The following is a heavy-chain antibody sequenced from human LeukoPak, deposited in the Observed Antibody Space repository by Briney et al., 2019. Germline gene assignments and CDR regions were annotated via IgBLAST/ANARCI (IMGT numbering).Heavy chain of an antibody. J-gene: IGHJ4*02. CDR1: GFTFSSYW. CDR2: ISYDGSDK. D-gene: IGHD1-26*01. V-gene: IGHV3-30*18. CDR3: AKEVGTFTLDY. Sequence: GGSLRLSCAASGFTFSSYWMTWVRQAPGKGLEWVTVISYDGSDKYYADSVKGRFTISRDSSRNTLYLQMNSLRVEDTAVYYCAKEVGTFTLDYWGQGTLVTVSS.